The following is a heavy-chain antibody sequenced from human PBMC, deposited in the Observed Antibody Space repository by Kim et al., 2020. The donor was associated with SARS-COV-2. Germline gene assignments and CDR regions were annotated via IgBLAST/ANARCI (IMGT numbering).Heavy chain of an antibody. D-gene: IGHD3-16*01. V-gene: IGHV4-34*01. Sequence: SETLSLTCAVYGGSFTDYYWTWIRQPPGKGLEWIGEINHSGSTNYNPSFKSRVTMSVDTSKNQVSLKLSSVTAADTAVYYCARGGGVAVYFFDYWGQGTL. CDR1: GGSFTDYY. CDR2: INHSGST. J-gene: IGHJ4*02. CDR3: ARGGGVAVYFFDY.